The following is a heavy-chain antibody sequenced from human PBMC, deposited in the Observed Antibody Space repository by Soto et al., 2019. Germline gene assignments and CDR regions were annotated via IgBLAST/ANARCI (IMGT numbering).Heavy chain of an antibody. CDR1: GGSFSGYY. CDR3: ARPRVMGSLYYYMDV. V-gene: IGHV4-34*01. CDR2: INHSGST. J-gene: IGHJ6*03. D-gene: IGHD3-16*01. Sequence: LSETLSLTCAVYGGSFSGYYWSWIRQPPGKGLEWIGEINHSGSTNYNPSLKSRVTISVDTSKNQFSLKLSSVTAADTAVYYCARPRVMGSLYYYMDVWGKGTTVTVSS.